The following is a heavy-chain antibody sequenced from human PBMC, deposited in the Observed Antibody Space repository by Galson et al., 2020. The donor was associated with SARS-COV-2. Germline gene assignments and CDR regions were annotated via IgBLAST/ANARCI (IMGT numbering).Heavy chain of an antibody. D-gene: IGHD3-9*01. Sequence: SETLSLTCTVSGGSISSYYWSWIRQPPGQGLEWIGYIYYSGSTNYNPSLKSRVTISVDTSKNQFSLKLSSVTAADTAVYYCAREGYYDILTGWVMDVWGKGTTVTVSS. V-gene: IGHV4-59*13. CDR1: GGSISSYY. CDR3: AREGYYDILTGWVMDV. J-gene: IGHJ6*03. CDR2: IYYSGST.